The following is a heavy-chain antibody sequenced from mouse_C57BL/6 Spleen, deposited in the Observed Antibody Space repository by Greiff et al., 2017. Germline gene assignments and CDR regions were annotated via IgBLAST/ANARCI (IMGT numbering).Heavy chain of an antibody. CDR2: IYPGSGST. J-gene: IGHJ4*01. V-gene: IGHV1-55*01. CDR1: GYTFTSYW. D-gene: IGHD2-5*01. CDR3: ARKGSYSNYDENYAMDY. Sequence: QVQLQQPGAELVQPGASVKMSCKASGYTFTSYWLTWVKPRPGQGLEWIGDIYPGSGSTNYNEKFKSKATLTVDTSSSTAYMQLSSLTSEDSAVYYCARKGSYSNYDENYAMDYWGQGTSVTVSS.